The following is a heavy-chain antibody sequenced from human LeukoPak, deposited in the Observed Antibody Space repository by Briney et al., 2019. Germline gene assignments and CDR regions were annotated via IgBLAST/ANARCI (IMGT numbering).Heavy chain of an antibody. V-gene: IGHV1-46*01. Sequence: ASVKVSCKASGYTFTSYYMHWVRQAPGQGLEWMGIINPSGGSTSYAQKFQGRVTMTRDTSTSTVYMELSSLRSEDTAVYYCATDQKSLAVAGSLFDYWGQGTLVTVSS. D-gene: IGHD6-19*01. CDR1: GYTFTSYY. J-gene: IGHJ4*02. CDR3: ATDQKSLAVAGSLFDY. CDR2: INPSGGST.